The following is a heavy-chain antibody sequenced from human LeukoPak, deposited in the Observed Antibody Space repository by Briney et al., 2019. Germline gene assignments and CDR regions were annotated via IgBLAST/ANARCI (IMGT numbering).Heavy chain of an antibody. D-gene: IGHD5-24*01. CDR1: GFTFSGYS. CDR3: ARDYKYAFDN. Sequence: GGSLRLSCAASGFTFSGYSMNWVRQAPGKGLEWISYIGIDSGNTNYADSVKGRFTISGDKAKNSLYLQMNSLRVEDTAVYYCARDYKYAFDNWGQGTLVTVSS. CDR2: IGIDSGNT. V-gene: IGHV3-48*01. J-gene: IGHJ4*02.